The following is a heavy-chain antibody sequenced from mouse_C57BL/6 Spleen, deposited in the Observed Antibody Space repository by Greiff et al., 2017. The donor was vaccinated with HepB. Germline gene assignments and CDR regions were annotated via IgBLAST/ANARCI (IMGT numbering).Heavy chain of an antibody. CDR2: IYPGDGDT. CDR3: ARGYGIWYYCDY. Sequence: QVQLQQSGAELVKPGASVKISCKASGYAFSSYWMNWVKQRPGKGLEWIGQIYPGDGDTNYNGKFKGKATLTADKSSSTAYMQLSSLTSEDSAVYFCARGYGIWYYCDYWGQGTTLTVSS. J-gene: IGHJ2*01. V-gene: IGHV1-80*01. D-gene: IGHD1-1*01. CDR1: GYAFSSYW.